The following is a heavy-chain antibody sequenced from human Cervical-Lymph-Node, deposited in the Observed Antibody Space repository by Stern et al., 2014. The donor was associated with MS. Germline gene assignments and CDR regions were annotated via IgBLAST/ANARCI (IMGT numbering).Heavy chain of an antibody. J-gene: IGHJ3*02. Sequence: QLVESGSGLVKPSQTLSLTCAVSGGSISSGGYSWSWIRQPPGKGLEWIGYIYHSGSTYYNPSLKSRVTISVDRSRKQFSLKRSSVTAADTAVYYCARSSTVTPNAFDIWGQGTMVTVSS. V-gene: IGHV4-30-2*01. CDR1: GGSISSGGYS. CDR2: IYHSGST. CDR3: ARSSTVTPNAFDI. D-gene: IGHD4-17*01.